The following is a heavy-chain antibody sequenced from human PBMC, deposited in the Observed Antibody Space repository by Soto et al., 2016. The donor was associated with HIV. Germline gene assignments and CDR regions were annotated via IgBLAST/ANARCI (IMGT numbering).Heavy chain of an antibody. CDR1: GGSFSGYY. J-gene: IGHJ3*02. Sequence: QVQLQQWGAGLVRPSETLSLTCAVYGGSFSGYYWNWIRQSREKGLEWIGKINHSGDLKYNPSLKSRVTLSVDPSKKQFSLKLKSVTAADTAKYFCARPTDLGPYDAFDIWGQGTGGHRLF. CDR3: ARPTDLGPYDAFDI. D-gene: IGHD1-26*01. V-gene: IGHV4-34*01. CDR2: INHSGDL.